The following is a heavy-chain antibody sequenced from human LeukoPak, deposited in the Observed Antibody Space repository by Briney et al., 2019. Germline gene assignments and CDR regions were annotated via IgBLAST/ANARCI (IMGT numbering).Heavy chain of an antibody. CDR3: AKYRARITMVRGAIFDP. Sequence: AGGSLRLSCAASGFTFSTYAMSWVRQAPGKGLEWVSTISDSGGSTYYADSVKGRFTVSRDNSKNTLYLQMNSLRAEDTAVYYCAKYRARITMVRGAIFDPWGQGTLVTVSS. CDR2: ISDSGGST. V-gene: IGHV3-23*01. D-gene: IGHD3-10*01. J-gene: IGHJ5*02. CDR1: GFTFSTYA.